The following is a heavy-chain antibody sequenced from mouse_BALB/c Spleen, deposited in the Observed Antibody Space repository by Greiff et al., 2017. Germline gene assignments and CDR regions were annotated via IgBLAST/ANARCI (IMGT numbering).Heavy chain of an antibody. J-gene: IGHJ3*01. V-gene: IGHV3-8*02. CDR3: ARPLHYYGSSWGFAY. Sequence: EVQLVESGPSLVKPSQTLSLTCSVTGDSITSGYWNWIRKFPGNKLEYMGYISYSGSTYYNPSLKSRISITRDTSKNQYYLQLNSVTTEDTATYYCARPLHYYGSSWGFAYWGQGTLVTVSA. CDR1: GDSITSGY. CDR2: ISYSGST. D-gene: IGHD1-1*01.